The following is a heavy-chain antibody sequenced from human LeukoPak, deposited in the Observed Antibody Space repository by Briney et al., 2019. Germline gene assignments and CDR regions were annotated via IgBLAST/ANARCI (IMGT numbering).Heavy chain of an antibody. J-gene: IGHJ4*02. V-gene: IGHV3-21*01. CDR3: EGDTAMATPNY. CDR2: ISSSSSYI. D-gene: IGHD5-18*01. CDR1: GFTFSSYS. Sequence: GGSLRLSCAASGFTFSSYSMNWVRQAPGKGLEWVSSISSSSSYIYYAGSVKGRFTISRDNAKNSLYLQMNSLRAEDTAVYYCEGDTAMATPNYWGQGTLVTVSS.